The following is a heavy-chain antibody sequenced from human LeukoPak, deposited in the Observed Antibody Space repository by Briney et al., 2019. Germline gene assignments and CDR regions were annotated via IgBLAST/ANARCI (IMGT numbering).Heavy chain of an antibody. CDR1: GYTFSNYY. J-gene: IGHJ3*02. CDR3: ARDGVYSTNFDAFDI. Sequence: ASVKVSCRTSGYTFSNYYMHWVRQAPGQGPEWMGWINPKSGGTDYAQRFQGRVTMTRDTSISTAYVELSGLRSDDTAVYYCARDGVYSTNFDAFDIWGQGTMVTVSS. CDR2: INPKSGGT. D-gene: IGHD6-13*01. V-gene: IGHV1-2*02.